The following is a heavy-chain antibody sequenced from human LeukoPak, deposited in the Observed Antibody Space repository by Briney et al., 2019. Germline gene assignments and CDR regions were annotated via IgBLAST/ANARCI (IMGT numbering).Heavy chain of an antibody. D-gene: IGHD1-26*01. CDR2: IRYDGSNK. V-gene: IGHV3-30*02. Sequence: GGSLRLSCAASGFTFNSNGMHWVRQAPGKGLEWVAFIRYDGSNKYYADSVKGRFTISRDNSKNTLYMQMNSLRAVDTAVYYCAKDRGIVGLIDAFDVWGLGTMVTVSS. J-gene: IGHJ3*01. CDR1: GFTFNSNG. CDR3: AKDRGIVGLIDAFDV.